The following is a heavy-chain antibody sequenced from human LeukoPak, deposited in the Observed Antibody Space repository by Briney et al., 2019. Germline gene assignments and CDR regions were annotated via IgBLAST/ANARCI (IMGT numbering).Heavy chain of an antibody. CDR3: ARDRNVDYFDY. CDR2: IWYDESNK. Sequence: GGSLRLSCAASGFTFSSYGMHWVRQAPGKGLEWVAVIWYDESNKYYADSVKGRFTISRDNSKNTLYLQMNILRAEDTAVYYCARDRNVDYFDYWGQGTLVTVAS. J-gene: IGHJ4*02. CDR1: GFTFSSYG. D-gene: IGHD1-1*01. V-gene: IGHV3-33*01.